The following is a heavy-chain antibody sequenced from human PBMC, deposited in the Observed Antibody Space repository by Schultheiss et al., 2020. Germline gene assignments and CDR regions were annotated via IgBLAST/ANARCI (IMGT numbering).Heavy chain of an antibody. Sequence: SETLSLTCTVSGASISSGSYYWSWIRQPAGKGLEWIGRIYTSGSTNYNPSLKSRVTISVDTSKNQFSLKLSSVTAADTAVYYCARERYNWNDEDAFDIWGQGIMV. J-gene: IGHJ3*02. D-gene: IGHD1-1*01. CDR3: ARERYNWNDEDAFDI. CDR1: GASISSGSYY. CDR2: IYTSGST. V-gene: IGHV4-61*02.